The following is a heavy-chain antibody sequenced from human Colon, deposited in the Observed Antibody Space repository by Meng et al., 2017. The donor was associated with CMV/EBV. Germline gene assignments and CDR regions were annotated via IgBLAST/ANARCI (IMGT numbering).Heavy chain of an antibody. CDR1: GGTFSSYT. CDR3: ARGPRGCSSTSCYYYYGMDV. CDR2: IIPFFGIT. Sequence: SVKVSCKTSGGTFSSYTINWVRQAPGQGLEWMGRIIPFFGITTYAQRFQGRVTITADKSTSTAYMELSSLRSEDTAVYYCARGPRGCSSTSCYYYYGMDVWGQGTTVTVSS. D-gene: IGHD2-2*01. V-gene: IGHV1-69*02. J-gene: IGHJ6*02.